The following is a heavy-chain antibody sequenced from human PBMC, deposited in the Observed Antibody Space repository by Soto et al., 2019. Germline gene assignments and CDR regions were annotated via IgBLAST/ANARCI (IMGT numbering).Heavy chain of an antibody. CDR3: GRGDYYDSSVKEY. V-gene: IGHV4-30-4*01. D-gene: IGHD3-22*01. J-gene: IGHJ4*01. CDR2: IYYSGST. CDR1: GGSISSGGYY. Sequence: SETLSLTCTVSGGSISSGGYYWCWIRQTPGKGLEWIGCIYYSGSTYYNPSLKSRVTISVDTSKNQFSLKLSSVSAADAVFYYWGRGDYYDSSVKEYWGQGTLVTVSS.